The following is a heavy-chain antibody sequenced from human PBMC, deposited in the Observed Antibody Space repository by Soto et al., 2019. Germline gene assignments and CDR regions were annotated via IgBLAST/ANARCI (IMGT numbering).Heavy chain of an antibody. CDR3: AREDGDYGGGIDP. CDR1: GGSISSGDYY. CDR2: IYYSGST. Sequence: QVQLQESGPGQVKPSQTLSLTCTVSGGSISSGDYYWSWIRQPPGKGLEWIGYIYYSGSTYYNPSLKSRVTISVDTSKNQFSLKLSSVTAADTAVYYCAREDGDYGGGIDPWGQGTLVTVSS. D-gene: IGHD4-17*01. J-gene: IGHJ5*02. V-gene: IGHV4-30-4*01.